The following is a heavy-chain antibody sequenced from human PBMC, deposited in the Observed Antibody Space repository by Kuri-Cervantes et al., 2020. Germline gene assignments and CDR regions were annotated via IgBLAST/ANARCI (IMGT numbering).Heavy chain of an antibody. V-gene: IGHV4-34*01. CDR1: GDSFSNDY. J-gene: IGHJ6*03. CDR2: INHSGST. Sequence: SETLSLTCTVSGDSFSNDYWSWIRQPPGKGLEWIGEINHSGSTNYNPSLKSRVTISVDTSKNQFSLKLNSVTAADTAVYYCARPYSSYYYMDVWGKGTTVTVSS. D-gene: IGHD2-15*01. CDR3: ARPYSSYYYMDV.